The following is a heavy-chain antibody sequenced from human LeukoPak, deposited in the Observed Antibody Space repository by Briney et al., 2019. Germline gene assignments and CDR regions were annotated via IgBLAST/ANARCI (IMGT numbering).Heavy chain of an antibody. J-gene: IGHJ4*02. D-gene: IGHD1-26*01. Sequence: SETLSRTCTVSGGSITSSSHYWGWIRQPPGKGLEWIGCIYYSGSTYYNPSLKSRVTISVDMSKNNFSLKLSSVTAADTAVYYCASGWDQFDDWGQGTLVSVSS. CDR1: GGSITSSSHY. CDR3: ASGWDQFDD. V-gene: IGHV4-39*01. CDR2: IYYSGST.